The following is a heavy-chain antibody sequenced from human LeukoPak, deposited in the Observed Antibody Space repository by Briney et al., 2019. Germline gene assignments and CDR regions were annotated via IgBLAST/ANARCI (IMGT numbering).Heavy chain of an antibody. CDR3: ARDSPTYCSGGSCYPPGLYYYYYMDV. V-gene: IGHV4-4*07. J-gene: IGHJ6*03. Sequence: SETLSLTCTVSGGSISSYYWSWIRQPAGKGLEWIGRIYTSGSTNYNLSLKSRVTMSVDTSKNQFSLKLSSVTAADTAVYYCARDSPTYCSGGSCYPPGLYYYYYMDVWGKGTTVTVSS. CDR1: GGSISSYY. CDR2: IYTSGST. D-gene: IGHD2-15*01.